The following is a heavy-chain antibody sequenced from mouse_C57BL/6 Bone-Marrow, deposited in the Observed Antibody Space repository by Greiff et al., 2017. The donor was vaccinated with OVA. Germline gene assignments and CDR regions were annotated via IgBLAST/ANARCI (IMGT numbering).Heavy chain of an antibody. CDR1: GYTFTSYW. D-gene: IGHD1-1*01. CDR3: ARKRRKISSITTVAHFDY. Sequence: VKLMESGAELAKPGASVKLSCKASGYTFTSYWMHWVKQRPGQGLEWIGYINPSSGYTKYNQKFKDKATLTADKSSSTAYMQLSSLTYEDSAVYYCARKRRKISSITTVAHFDYWGQGTTLTVSS. J-gene: IGHJ2*01. CDR2: INPSSGYT. V-gene: IGHV1-7*01.